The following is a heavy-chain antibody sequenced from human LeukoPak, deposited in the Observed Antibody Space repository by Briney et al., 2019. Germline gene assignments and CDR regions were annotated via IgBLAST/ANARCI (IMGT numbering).Heavy chain of an antibody. D-gene: IGHD1-26*01. CDR2: ISYDGSNK. CDR3: AKAFGWELTDSVDY. V-gene: IGHV3-30*18. J-gene: IGHJ4*02. CDR1: KFTFSYYG. Sequence: GGSLRLSCTASKFTFSYYGMQWVRQAPGKGLEWVAVISYDGSNKYYADSVKGRFTISRDNSKNTLYLQMNSLRPEDTAVYYCAKAFGWELTDSVDYWGQGTLVTVSS.